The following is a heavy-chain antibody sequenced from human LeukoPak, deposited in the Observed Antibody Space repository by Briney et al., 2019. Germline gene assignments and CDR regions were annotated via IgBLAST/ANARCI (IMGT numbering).Heavy chain of an antibody. V-gene: IGHV4-39*01. CDR1: GGSISSTTYS. D-gene: IGHD3-3*01. CDR2: IYYSGST. CDR3: ARHNYYNFWNALNWFDP. J-gene: IGHJ5*02. Sequence: SETLSLTCTVSGGSISSTTYSWAWIRQPPGKGLEWIASIYYSGSTYYNPSLKSRVTISVDTSKNQFSLKLSSVTAADTALYYCARHNYYNFWNALNWFDPWGQGTLVTVSS.